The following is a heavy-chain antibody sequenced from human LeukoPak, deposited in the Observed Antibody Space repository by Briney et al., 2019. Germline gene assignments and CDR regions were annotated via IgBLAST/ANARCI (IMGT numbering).Heavy chain of an antibody. V-gene: IGHV4-39*07. CDR2: INHSGST. CDR1: GGSISSSNYY. D-gene: IGHD6-13*01. J-gene: IGHJ4*02. CDR3: ARDDSGIAAAGV. Sequence: SETLSLTCTVSGGSISSSNYYWGWIRQPPGKGLEWIGEINHSGSTNYNPSLKSRVTMSVDTSKNQFSLKLNSVTAADTAVYYCARDDSGIAAAGVWGQGTLVTVSS.